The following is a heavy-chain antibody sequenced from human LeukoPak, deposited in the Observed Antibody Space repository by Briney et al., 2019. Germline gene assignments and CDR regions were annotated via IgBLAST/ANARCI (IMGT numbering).Heavy chain of an antibody. J-gene: IGHJ5*02. D-gene: IGHD2-2*01. Sequence: ASVKVSCQASGYTLTSYAMHWVRQAPGQRLEWMGWINAGNGNTKYSQKFQGRVTITRDTSASTAYMELSSLRSEDTAVYYCARGKARGLYCSSTSCNWFDPWGQGTLVTVSS. CDR2: INAGNGNT. CDR1: GYTLTSYA. V-gene: IGHV1-3*01. CDR3: ARGKARGLYCSSTSCNWFDP.